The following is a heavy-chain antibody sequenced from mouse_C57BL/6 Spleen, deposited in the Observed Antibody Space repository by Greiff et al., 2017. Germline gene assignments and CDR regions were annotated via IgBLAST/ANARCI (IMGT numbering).Heavy chain of an antibody. CDR1: GYTFTSYW. J-gene: IGHJ1*03. D-gene: IGHD2-1*01. CDR2: IDPSDSET. V-gene: IGHV1-52*01. Sequence: QVQLKQPGAELVRPGSSVKLSCKASGYTFTSYWMHWVQQRPIQGLEWIGNIDPSDSETHYNQKFKDKATLTVDKSSSTAYMQLSSLTSEDSAVYCCARRDGNYRYFDVWGTGTTVTVSS. CDR3: ARRDGNYRYFDV.